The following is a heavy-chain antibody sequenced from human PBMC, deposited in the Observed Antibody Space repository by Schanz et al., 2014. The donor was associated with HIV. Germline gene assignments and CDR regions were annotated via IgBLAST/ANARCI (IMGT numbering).Heavy chain of an antibody. J-gene: IGHJ4*02. Sequence: VQLVESGGGVVQPGGSLRLSCAVSGITFSSYAMSWVRQAPGKGLEWVSTISGSGGSPYYADSVKGRFTISRDNSKNTLYLQMNSLRAEDTAVYYCAKGLTIWLQPPFDYWGQGTLVTVSS. CDR3: AKGLTIWLQPPFDY. D-gene: IGHD5-12*01. CDR1: GITFSSYA. CDR2: ISGSGGSP. V-gene: IGHV3-23*04.